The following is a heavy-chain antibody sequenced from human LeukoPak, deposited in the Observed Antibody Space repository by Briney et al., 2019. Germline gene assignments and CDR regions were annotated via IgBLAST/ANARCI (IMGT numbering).Heavy chain of an antibody. D-gene: IGHD3-22*01. V-gene: IGHV4-39*07. J-gene: IGHJ4*02. CDR3: ASAYYDSSGARFDN. CDR2: IYYSGST. Sequence: SETLSLTCTVSGGSISSSSYYWGWIRQPPGKGLEWIGSIYYSGSTYYNPSLKGRVTISVDTSKNQFSLKLSSVTAADTAVYYCASAYYDSSGARFDNWGQGILVTVSS. CDR1: GGSISSSSYY.